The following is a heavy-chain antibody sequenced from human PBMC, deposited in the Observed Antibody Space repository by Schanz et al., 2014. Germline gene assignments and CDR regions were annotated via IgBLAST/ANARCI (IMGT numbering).Heavy chain of an antibody. V-gene: IGHV3-9*01. CDR2: ISWNSGNI. D-gene: IGHD2-21*02. CDR3: AKVQTHTLYGGNSCFDY. Sequence: EVQLVESGGGLVQPGRSLRLSCAASGFTFDDHAMHWVRQVPGKGLEWVSGISWNSGNIAYADSVKGRFTIFRDNAKNSLYLQMNSLRPEDTALYYCAKVQTHTLYGGNSCFDYWGQGTLVTVSS. J-gene: IGHJ4*02. CDR1: GFTFDDHA.